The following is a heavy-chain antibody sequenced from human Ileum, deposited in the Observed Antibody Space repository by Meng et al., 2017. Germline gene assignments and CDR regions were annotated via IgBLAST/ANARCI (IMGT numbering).Heavy chain of an antibody. V-gene: IGHV3-48*03. CDR2: ISSSGSTI. Sequence: GGSLRLSCAASGFTFSSYEMHWVRQAPGKGLEWVSYISSSGSTIYYADSVKGRFTISRDNAKNSLYLQMNSLRAEDTAVYYCARDSIEGYYDSSGYSYYYYGMDVWGQGTTVTVSS. D-gene: IGHD3-22*01. CDR1: GFTFSSYE. CDR3: ARDSIEGYYDSSGYSYYYYGMDV. J-gene: IGHJ6*02.